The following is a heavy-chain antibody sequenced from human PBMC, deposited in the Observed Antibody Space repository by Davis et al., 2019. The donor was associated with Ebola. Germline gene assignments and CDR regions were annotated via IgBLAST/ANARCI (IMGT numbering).Heavy chain of an antibody. CDR3: AKGPVAAAIRGDWFDP. Sequence: PGGSLRLSCAASGFTFSSYAMSWVRQAPGKGLEWVSAISGSGGSTYYADSVKGRFTISRDNSKNTLYLQMNSLRAEDTAVYYCAKGPVAAAIRGDWFDPWGQGTLVTVSS. CDR2: ISGSGGST. V-gene: IGHV3-23*01. D-gene: IGHD2-2*02. CDR1: GFTFSSYA. J-gene: IGHJ5*02.